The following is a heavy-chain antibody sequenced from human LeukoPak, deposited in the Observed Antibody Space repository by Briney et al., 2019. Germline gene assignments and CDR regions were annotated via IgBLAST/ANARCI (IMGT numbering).Heavy chain of an antibody. CDR3: ASVYDYVWGSYRTLYYFDY. V-gene: IGHV4-38-2*01. Sequence: SETLSLTCAVYGGSFSDYYWGWIRQPPGKGLEWIGSIYHSGSTYYNPSLKSRVTISVDTSKNQFSLKLSSVTAADTAVYYCASVYDYVWGSYRTLYYFDYWGQGTLVTVSS. D-gene: IGHD3-16*02. CDR1: GGSFSDYY. J-gene: IGHJ4*02. CDR2: IYHSGST.